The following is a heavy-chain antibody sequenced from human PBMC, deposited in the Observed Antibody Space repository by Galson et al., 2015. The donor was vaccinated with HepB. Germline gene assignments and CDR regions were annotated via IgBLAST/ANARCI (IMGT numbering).Heavy chain of an antibody. CDR2: IYWNDDK. J-gene: IGHJ4*02. CDR3: AHSLGLVGPYFDY. CDR1: GFSLRTSGVG. V-gene: IGHV2-5*01. D-gene: IGHD2-8*02. Sequence: PALVTPTPTLTLTCTFSGFSLRTSGVGVGWIRQPPGKALEWLAIIYWNDDKRYSPSLKSRLTITEDTSKNQVVLTMTKMDPVDTATYYCAHSLGLVGPYFDYWGQGTLVTVSS.